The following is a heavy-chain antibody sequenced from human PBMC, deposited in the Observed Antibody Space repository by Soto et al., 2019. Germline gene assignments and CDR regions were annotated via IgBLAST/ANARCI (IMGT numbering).Heavy chain of an antibody. V-gene: IGHV3-64D*06. CDR1: GFTFSSDA. J-gene: IGHJ4*02. CDR3: VQDQTYDSSGSYGY. D-gene: IGHD3-22*01. CDR2: LSSNGGST. Sequence: GGSLRLSCSASGFTFSSDAMHWGREAPGKGLAYISALSSNGGSTYYADSVKGRFTISREKSKNTLYLQMSSLRAEDTAVYYCVQDQTYDSSGSYGYWGQGTLVTVSS.